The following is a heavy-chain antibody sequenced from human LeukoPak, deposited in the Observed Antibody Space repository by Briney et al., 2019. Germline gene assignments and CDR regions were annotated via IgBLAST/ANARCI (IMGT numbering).Heavy chain of an antibody. CDR2: ISSSGDT. CDR1: GFTFTNYA. J-gene: IGHJ4*02. V-gene: IGHV3-23*01. Sequence: GGSLRLSCAASGFTFTNYAMSWVRQAPGKGLEWLSAISSSGDTYYADSVRGRFTISRDNSKNTLYLQMNRLRAEDTAVYYCAKDAVGATAYYFDCWGQGTLVSVSS. CDR3: AKDAVGATAYYFDC. D-gene: IGHD1-26*01.